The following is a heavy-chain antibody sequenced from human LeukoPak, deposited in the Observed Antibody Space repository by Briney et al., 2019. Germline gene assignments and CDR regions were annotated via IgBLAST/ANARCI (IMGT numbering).Heavy chain of an antibody. J-gene: IGHJ4*02. CDR2: IWHDGSHK. D-gene: IGHD3-10*01. Sequence: GGSLRLSCAASGFSFDAYAMHWVRQAPGQGLEWVALIWHDGSHKFYSNSVRGQFTISRDNSKNTVYLQMNNLRPDDTAVYYCASEIFGSGSYPDFWGQGTLVTVSS. V-gene: IGHV3-33*01. CDR3: ASEIFGSGSYPDF. CDR1: GFSFDAYA.